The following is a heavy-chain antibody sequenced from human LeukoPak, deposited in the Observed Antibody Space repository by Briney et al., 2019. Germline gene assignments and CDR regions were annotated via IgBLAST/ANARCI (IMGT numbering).Heavy chain of an antibody. Sequence: ASVKVSCKASGYIFSNYDINWVRQATGQGLEWMGWINPNSGGTNYAQKFQGRVTMTRDTSISTAYMELSRLRSDDTAVYYCARASDGYYYDSRGAFDIWGQGTMVTVSS. V-gene: IGHV1-2*02. CDR1: GYIFSNYD. J-gene: IGHJ3*02. D-gene: IGHD3-22*01. CDR2: INPNSGGT. CDR3: ARASDGYYYDSRGAFDI.